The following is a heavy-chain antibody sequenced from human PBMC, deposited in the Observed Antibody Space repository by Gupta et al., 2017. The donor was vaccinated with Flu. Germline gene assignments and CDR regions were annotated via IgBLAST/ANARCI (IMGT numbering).Heavy chain of an antibody. D-gene: IGHD1-7*01. J-gene: IGHJ4*02. Sequence: MTWVSQAPGKGLEWVSTMSGGAQHIYYADSVQGRFIISRDNARNTLSLQINGLTAEDSATYYCAREAGGTTGFSLRGFFDHWGQGALVTVSS. CDR3: AREAGGTTGFSLRGFFDH. CDR2: MSGGAQHI. V-gene: IGHV3-23*01.